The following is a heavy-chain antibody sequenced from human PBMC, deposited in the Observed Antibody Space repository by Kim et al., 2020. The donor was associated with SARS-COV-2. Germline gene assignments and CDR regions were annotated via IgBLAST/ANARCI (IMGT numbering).Heavy chain of an antibody. CDR1: GFTFDDYA. J-gene: IGHJ6*02. CDR3: AKDKECSGGSCYLGYYYYGMDV. D-gene: IGHD2-15*01. Sequence: GGSLRLSCAASGFTFDDYAMHWVRQAPGKGLEWVSLISGDGGSTYYADSVKGRFTISRDNSKNSLYLQMNSLRTEDTALYYCAKDKECSGGSCYLGYYYYGMDVWGQGTTVTVSS. V-gene: IGHV3-43*02. CDR2: ISGDGGST.